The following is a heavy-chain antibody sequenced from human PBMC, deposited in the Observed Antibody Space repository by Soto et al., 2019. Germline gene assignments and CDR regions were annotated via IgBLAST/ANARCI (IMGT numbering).Heavy chain of an antibody. CDR2: IYYSGST. J-gene: IGHJ4*02. CDR3: ARTLYSYGPRFDY. D-gene: IGHD5-18*01. CDR1: GGSISSYY. V-gene: IGHV4-59*01. Sequence: SETLSLTCPVSGGSISSYYWSWIRQPPGKGLEWIGYIYYSGSTNYNPSLKSRVTISVDTSKNQFSLKLSSVTAADTAVYYCARTLYSYGPRFDYWGQGTLVTVSS.